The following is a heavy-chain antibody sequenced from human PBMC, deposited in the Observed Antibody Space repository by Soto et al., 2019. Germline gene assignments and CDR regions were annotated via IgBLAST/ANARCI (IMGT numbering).Heavy chain of an antibody. CDR2: ISYDGSNK. J-gene: IGHJ6*02. Sequence: QVQLVESGGGVVQPGRSLRLSCAASGFTFSSYGMHWVRQAPGKGLEWVAVISYDGSNKYYADSVKGRFTISRDNSKNTLYLQMNRLRAEDTAVYYCAKVGKYGDYGDGMDVWGQGTTVTVSS. CDR1: GFTFSSYG. CDR3: AKVGKYGDYGDGMDV. V-gene: IGHV3-30*18. D-gene: IGHD4-17*01.